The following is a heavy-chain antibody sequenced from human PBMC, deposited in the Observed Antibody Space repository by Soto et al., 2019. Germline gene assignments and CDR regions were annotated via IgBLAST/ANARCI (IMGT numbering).Heavy chain of an antibody. Sequence: ASVKVSCKASGYTFTSYYMHCVRQAPGQGLEWMGIINPSGGSTSYAQKFQGRVTMTRDTSTSTVYMELSSLRSEDTAVYYCARPGIAVAGRYYYYGMDVWGQGTTVTVSS. CDR2: INPSGGST. CDR1: GYTFTSYY. V-gene: IGHV1-46*01. D-gene: IGHD6-19*01. J-gene: IGHJ6*02. CDR3: ARPGIAVAGRYYYYGMDV.